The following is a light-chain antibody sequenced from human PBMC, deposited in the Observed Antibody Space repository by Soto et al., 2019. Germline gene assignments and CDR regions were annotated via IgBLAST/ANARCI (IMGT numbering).Light chain of an antibody. CDR3: QSYDSTNPFAV. V-gene: IGLV6-57*03. CDR1: TGSIANAF. J-gene: IGLJ7*01. Sequence: NFMLTQPHSVSESPGKTDTISCTRNTGSIANAFVQWYQQRPGSAPTTVIYEDDQRPSGVPDRFSGSIDGSSNSASLIISGLKTEDEADYYCQSYDSTNPFAVFGAGTQLTVL. CDR2: EDD.